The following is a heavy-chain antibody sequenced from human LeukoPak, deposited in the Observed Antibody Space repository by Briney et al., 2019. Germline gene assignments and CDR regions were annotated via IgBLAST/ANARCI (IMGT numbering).Heavy chain of an antibody. CDR3: ARPNYYDSSGTSFDY. V-gene: IGHV7-4-1*02. D-gene: IGHD3-22*01. J-gene: IGHJ4*02. CDR2: INTNTGNP. CDR1: GYTLTNSG. Sequence: GASVKVSCKASGYTLTNSGMNWLRQAPGQGLEWMGWINTNTGNPTYAQGFTGRFVFSLDTSVSTAYVQINSLKAEDTAVYYCARPNYYDSSGTSFDYWGQGTLVTVSA.